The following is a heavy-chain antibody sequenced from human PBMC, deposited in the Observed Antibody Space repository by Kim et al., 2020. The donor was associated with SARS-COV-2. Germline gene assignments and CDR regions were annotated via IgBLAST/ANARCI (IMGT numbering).Heavy chain of an antibody. CDR1: GASISSISYY. D-gene: IGHD6-6*01. CDR3: VRHVGSSSWFDP. Sequence: SETLSLNCTVSGASISSISYYWGWIRQPPGKGLEFLGSMYYSGSTYHNPSLKSRVTISVDTSKNQFSLKLSSVTAADTAVYYCVRHVGSSSWFDPWGQGTLVTVSS. CDR2: MYYSGST. J-gene: IGHJ5*02. V-gene: IGHV4-39*01.